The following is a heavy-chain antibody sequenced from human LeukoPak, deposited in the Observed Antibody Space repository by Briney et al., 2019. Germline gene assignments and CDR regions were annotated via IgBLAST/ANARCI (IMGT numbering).Heavy chain of an antibody. CDR1: GFTFSSYS. Sequence: GGSLRLSCAASGFTFSSYSMNWVRQAPGKGLEWVSSISSSSSSYIYYADSVKGRFTISRDNAKNSLYLQMNSLRAEDTAVFYCARDTYCGGDCYAQNFDYWGQGTLVTVSS. J-gene: IGHJ4*02. D-gene: IGHD2-21*02. CDR3: ARDTYCGGDCYAQNFDY. CDR2: ISSSSSSYI. V-gene: IGHV3-21*01.